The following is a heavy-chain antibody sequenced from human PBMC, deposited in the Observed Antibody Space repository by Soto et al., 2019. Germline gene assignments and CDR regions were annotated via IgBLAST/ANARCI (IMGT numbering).Heavy chain of an antibody. CDR3: ARDIVVVPAAIRYFDY. CDR1: GGSISSGGYY. J-gene: IGHJ4*02. Sequence: SETLSLTCTVSGGSISSGGYYWSWIRQHPGKGLEWIGYIYYSGSTYYNPSLKSRVTISVDTSKSQFSLKLSSVTAADTAVYYCARDIVVVPAAIRYFDYWGQGTLVTVSS. D-gene: IGHD2-2*02. CDR2: IYYSGST. V-gene: IGHV4-31*03.